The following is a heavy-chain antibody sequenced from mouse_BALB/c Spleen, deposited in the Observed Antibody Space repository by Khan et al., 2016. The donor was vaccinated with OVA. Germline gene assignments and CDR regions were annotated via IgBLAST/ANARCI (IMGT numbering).Heavy chain of an antibody. CDR1: GISITTGNYR. J-gene: IGHJ4*01. V-gene: IGHV3-5*02. CDR3: ARERGSAMDY. Sequence: EVKLEESGPGLVKPSQTVSLTCTVTGISITTGNYRWSWIRQFPGNKLEWIGYIYYSGTITYNPSLTSRTTITRDTSKNQFFLEMNSLTAEDTATYYCARERGSAMDYWGQGTSVTVSS. CDR2: IYYSGTI.